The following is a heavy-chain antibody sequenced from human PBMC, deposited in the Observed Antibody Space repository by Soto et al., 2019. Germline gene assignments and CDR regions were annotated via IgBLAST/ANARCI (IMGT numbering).Heavy chain of an antibody. CDR2: IYHSGST. CDR1: SGSISSSNW. J-gene: IGHJ4*02. V-gene: IGHV4-4*02. D-gene: IGHD3-10*01. Sequence: SETLSLTCAVSSGSISSSNWWSWVRQPPGKGLEWIGEIYHSGSTNYNPSLKSRVTISVDKSKNQFSLKLSSVTAADTTVYYCARDRQGCFGEWYYFDYWGQGTLVTVSS. CDR3: ARDRQGCFGEWYYFDY.